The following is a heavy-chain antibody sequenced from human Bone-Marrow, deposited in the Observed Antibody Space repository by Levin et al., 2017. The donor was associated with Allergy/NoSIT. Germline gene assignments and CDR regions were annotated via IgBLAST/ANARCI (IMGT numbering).Heavy chain of an antibody. CDR2: IYYSGST. V-gene: IGHV4-39*01. D-gene: IGHD4-11*01. Sequence: PSQTLSLTCIVSGGSIRSSSYYWGWIRQPPRKGLEWIGSIYYSGSTYYNPSLKSRVTISVDTSKNQFSLKLSSVTAADTAVYYCARSLLTVTNYYYYGMDVWGQGTTVTVSS. J-gene: IGHJ6*02. CDR1: GGSIRSSSYY. CDR3: ARSLLTVTNYYYYGMDV.